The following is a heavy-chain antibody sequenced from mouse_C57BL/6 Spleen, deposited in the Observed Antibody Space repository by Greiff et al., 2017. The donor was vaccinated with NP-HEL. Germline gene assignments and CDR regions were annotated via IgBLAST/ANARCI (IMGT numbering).Heavy chain of an antibody. Sequence: QVQLQQSGAELVRPGASVTLSCKASGYTFTDYEMHWVKQTPVHGLEWIGAIDPETGGTAYNQKFKGKAILTADKSSSTAYMELRSLTSEDSAVYYCTRDDGYYEGYWGQGTTLTVSS. J-gene: IGHJ2*01. D-gene: IGHD2-3*01. CDR3: TRDDGYYEGY. V-gene: IGHV1-15*01. CDR1: GYTFTDYE. CDR2: IDPETGGT.